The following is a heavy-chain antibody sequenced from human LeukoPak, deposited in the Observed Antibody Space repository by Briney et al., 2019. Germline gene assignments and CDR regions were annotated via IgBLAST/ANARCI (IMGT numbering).Heavy chain of an antibody. CDR1: GFTFRSYA. CDR3: AKDMAEVPGPSDY. Sequence: GGSLRLSCAASGFTFRSYAMTWVRQAPGKGLEWVSSLSGRGGSIYYADSVKGRFTISRDNSKNTLYLQMNSLRAADTAVYYCAKDMAEVPGPSDYWGQGTLVTVSS. CDR2: LSGRGGSI. J-gene: IGHJ4*02. V-gene: IGHV3-23*01. D-gene: IGHD3-10*01.